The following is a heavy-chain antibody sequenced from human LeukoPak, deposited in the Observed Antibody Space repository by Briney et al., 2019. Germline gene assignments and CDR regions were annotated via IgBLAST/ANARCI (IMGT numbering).Heavy chain of an antibody. CDR1: GFTFSSYA. CDR2: ISGSGNST. V-gene: IGHV3-23*01. D-gene: IGHD1-26*01. J-gene: IGHJ4*02. Sequence: GGSLRLSCAASGFTFSSYAMSWVRQAPGKGLEWVSAISGSGNSTFYADSVKGRFTISRDNSKNTLHLQMNSLRAEDTAVYYCAKDNNIRFRGATLYYFDYWGQGTLVTVSS. CDR3: AKDNNIRFRGATLYYFDY.